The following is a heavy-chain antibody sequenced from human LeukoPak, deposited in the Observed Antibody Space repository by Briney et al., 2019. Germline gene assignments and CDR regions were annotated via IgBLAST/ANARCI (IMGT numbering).Heavy chain of an antibody. CDR1: GGSISSGSYY. CDR3: ATRYSSSWDYHYYYGMDV. CDR2: IYTSGST. J-gene: IGHJ6*02. V-gene: IGHV4-61*02. Sequence: SQTLSLTCTVSGGSISSGSYYWSWIRQPAGKGLEWIGRIYTSGSTNYNPSLKSRVTISVDTSKNQFSLKLSSVTAADTAVYYCATRYSSSWDYHYYYGMDVWGQGTTVTVSS. D-gene: IGHD6-13*01.